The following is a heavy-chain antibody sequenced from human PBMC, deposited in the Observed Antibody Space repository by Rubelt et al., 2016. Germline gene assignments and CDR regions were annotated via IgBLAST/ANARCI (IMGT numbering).Heavy chain of an antibody. J-gene: IGHJ4*02. CDR1: GYTFTSYY. V-gene: IGHV1-46*01. CDR2: INPSGGST. D-gene: IGHD5-12*01. Sequence: QVQLVQSGAEVMKPGASVKVSCKASGYTFTSYYMHWVRQAPGQGLEWMGIINPSGGSTSYAQNFQGRVTRTRDTSTGTVYMQLSSLRSEDTAVYYSARSGENSGYWQFDYWGQGTLVTVSS. CDR3: ARSGENSGYWQFDY.